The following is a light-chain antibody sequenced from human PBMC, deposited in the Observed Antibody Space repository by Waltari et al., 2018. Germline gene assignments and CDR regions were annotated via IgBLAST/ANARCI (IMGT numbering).Light chain of an antibody. Sequence: DIVLTQSPGSLSSSPGARVTLSCRASQSVSRALAWYQQKPGQAPRLLIFGASNRATGIPDRFSGSGSETDFSLTISRLEPEDFAVYYCQHYVRLPATFGRGTKVEIK. J-gene: IGKJ1*01. V-gene: IGKV3-20*01. CDR1: QSVSRA. CDR2: GAS. CDR3: QHYVRLPAT.